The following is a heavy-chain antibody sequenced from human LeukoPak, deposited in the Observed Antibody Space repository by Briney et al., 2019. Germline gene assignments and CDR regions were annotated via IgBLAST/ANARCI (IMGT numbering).Heavy chain of an antibody. Sequence: ASVKVSCKASGGTFSSYAISWVRQAPGQGLEWMGGIIPIFGRANYAQKFQGRVTITTDESTSTAYMELSSLRSEDTAVYYCARGVVVVAAPSYYYYMDVWGKGATVTVSS. V-gene: IGHV1-69*05. CDR2: IIPIFGRA. CDR3: ARGVVVVAAPSYYYYMDV. D-gene: IGHD2-15*01. J-gene: IGHJ6*03. CDR1: GGTFSSYA.